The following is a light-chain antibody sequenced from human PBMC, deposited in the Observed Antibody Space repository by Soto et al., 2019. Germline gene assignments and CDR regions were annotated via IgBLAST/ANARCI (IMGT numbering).Light chain of an antibody. V-gene: IGLV1-44*01. CDR3: CSYAGSSWV. Sequence: QSVLTQPPSASGTPGQRVTISCSGSSSNIGINTVNWYQQLPGTAPKLLIYSNNQRPSGVTDRFSGSKSGTSASLAISGLQSEDEADYYCCSYAGSSWVFGGGTKLTVL. J-gene: IGLJ3*02. CDR1: SSNIGINT. CDR2: SNN.